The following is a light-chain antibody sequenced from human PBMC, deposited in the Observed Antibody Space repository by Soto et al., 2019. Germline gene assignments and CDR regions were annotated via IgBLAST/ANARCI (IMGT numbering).Light chain of an antibody. Sequence: QSVLTQPASVSGSPGQSIAISCTGTSSDVGSSNLLSWYQHHPGKAPKLIIYEGTRRPSGVSGRFSGSMSGNTASLTISGLQAEDEAEYYCCSFAPGSTSYVFGTGTKVTVL. CDR1: SSDVGSSNL. CDR3: CSFAPGSTSYV. J-gene: IGLJ1*01. CDR2: EGT. V-gene: IGLV2-23*01.